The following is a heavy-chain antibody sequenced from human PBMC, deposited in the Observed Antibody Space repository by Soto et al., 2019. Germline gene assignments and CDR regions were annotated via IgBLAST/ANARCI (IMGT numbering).Heavy chain of an antibody. D-gene: IGHD4-17*01. V-gene: IGHV3-23*01. J-gene: IGHJ4*02. CDR2: ISGSVYST. CDR3: AKGEDYPFYFDY. CDR1: GFTFSTYA. Sequence: GGSLRLSCAASGFTFSTYAMTWVRQAPGKGLEWVSTISGSVYSTCNADSVKGRFTISRDNSKNTLYLQMNSLRAEDTAVYYCAKGEDYPFYFDYWGQGTLVTVSS.